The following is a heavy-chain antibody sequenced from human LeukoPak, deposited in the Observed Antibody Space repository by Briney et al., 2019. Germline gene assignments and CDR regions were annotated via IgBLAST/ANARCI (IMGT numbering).Heavy chain of an antibody. Sequence: GTSLRLSCAASGFTFSSYGMHWVRQVPGKGLEWVAVIWDDGSEKYYADSVKGRFSISRDNSKNTLYLQMNSLRAEDTAVYYCARDGNFGYDAFDIWGQGTMVTVSS. CDR2: IWDDGSEK. D-gene: IGHD3-10*01. V-gene: IGHV3-33*01. CDR1: GFTFSSYG. CDR3: ARDGNFGYDAFDI. J-gene: IGHJ3*02.